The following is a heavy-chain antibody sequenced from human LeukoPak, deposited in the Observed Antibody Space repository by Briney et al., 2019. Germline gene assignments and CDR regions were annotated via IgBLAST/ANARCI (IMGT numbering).Heavy chain of an antibody. J-gene: IGHJ4*02. CDR3: ARVGEWLRLFDY. Sequence: GRSLRLSCAASGFTFSSYGMHWVRQAPGKGLEWVAVIWYDGSNKYYADSVKGRFTISRDNSKNTLYLQMNSLRAEDTAVYYCARVGEWLRLFDYWGQGTLVTVSS. CDR2: IWYDGSNK. V-gene: IGHV3-33*01. CDR1: GFTFSSYG. D-gene: IGHD5-12*01.